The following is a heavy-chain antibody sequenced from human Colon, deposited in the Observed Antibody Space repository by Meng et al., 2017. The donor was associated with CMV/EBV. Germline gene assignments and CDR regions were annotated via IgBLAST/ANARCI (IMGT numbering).Heavy chain of an antibody. V-gene: IGHV1-2*02. CDR1: GYPCTIHY. CDR3: ATLSIYDSTISDF. D-gene: IGHD5/OR15-5a*01. CDR2: MNPNSGDT. J-gene: IGHJ4*02. Sequence: KTSGYPCTIHYMHWVRQAPGRGLEWMGWMNPNSGDTNYAQKFQDRVKMTRDTTVNTAYLDLTSLTSADTAVYYCATLSIYDSTISDFWGQGTLVTVSS.